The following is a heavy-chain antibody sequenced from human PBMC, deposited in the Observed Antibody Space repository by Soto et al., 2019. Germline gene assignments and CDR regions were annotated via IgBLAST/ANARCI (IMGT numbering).Heavy chain of an antibody. CDR1: GFPFTSYA. CDR3: AKVPNWGAHYYFDY. Sequence: DVQLLESGGGLVQPGGSLRLSCAASGFPFTSYAMSWVRQAPGKGLEWVSSISTGAGSTYYEDSVKGRFTVSRDNSKSTLYLEMNSLRAEDTAVYFCAKVPNWGAHYYFDYWGQGTLVTVSS. CDR2: ISTGAGST. V-gene: IGHV3-23*01. D-gene: IGHD7-27*01. J-gene: IGHJ4*02.